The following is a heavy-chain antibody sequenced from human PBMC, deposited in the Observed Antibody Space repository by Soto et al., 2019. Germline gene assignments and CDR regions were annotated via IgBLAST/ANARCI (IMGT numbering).Heavy chain of an antibody. CDR3: TTLSDIVVVPAAVSGYSMDV. D-gene: IGHD2-2*01. CDR2: IKSKTDGGKT. Sequence: GGSLRLSCGASGFTVSNAWMSWVRQAPRKGLEWVGRIKSKTDGGKTDYAEDVKDRFTISRDDPKNTLYLQMNSMKTEDTAVYYCTTLSDIVVVPAAVSGYSMDVWGKGTTVTVSS. CDR1: GFTVSNAW. V-gene: IGHV3-15*01. J-gene: IGHJ6*03.